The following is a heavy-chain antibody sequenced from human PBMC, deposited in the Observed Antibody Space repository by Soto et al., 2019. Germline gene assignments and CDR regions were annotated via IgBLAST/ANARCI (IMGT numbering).Heavy chain of an antibody. D-gene: IGHD3-16*01. Sequence: GGSLRLSCAASGFKFEDYNMHWVRQAPGKGLEWVSFISWDGGNTFYADSVKGRFTISRDSSKKSVSLQINSLRSEDTALYYCARETLSYGSALDVWGQGTTVTVSS. CDR1: GFKFEDYN. V-gene: IGHV3-43*01. J-gene: IGHJ6*02. CDR2: ISWDGGNT. CDR3: ARETLSYGSALDV.